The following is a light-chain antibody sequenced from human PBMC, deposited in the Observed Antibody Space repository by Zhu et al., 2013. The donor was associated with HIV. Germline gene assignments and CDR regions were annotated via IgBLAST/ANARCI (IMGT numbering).Light chain of an antibody. J-gene: IGLJ1*01. CDR1: NSNIGSNS. CDR3: AAWDDSLSGYV. Sequence: QSVLTQPPSASGTPGQRVTISCSGSNSNIGSNSVNWYQQVPGTAPKLLVYTNNQRPSGVPDRFSGSKSGTSASLAISGLQSEDEADYYCAAWDDSLSGYVFGTGTKVTVL. V-gene: IGLV1-44*01. CDR2: TNN.